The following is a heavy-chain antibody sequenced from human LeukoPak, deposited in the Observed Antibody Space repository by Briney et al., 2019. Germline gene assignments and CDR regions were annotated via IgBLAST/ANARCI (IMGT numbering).Heavy chain of an antibody. J-gene: IGHJ6*03. D-gene: IGHD6-13*01. CDR2: IIPIFGTA. V-gene: IGHV1-69*05. Sequence: SVKVSCKASGGTFISYAISWVRQAPGQGLEWMGRIIPIFGTANYAQKFQGRVTITTDESTSTAYMELSSLRSEDTAVYYCARIAAAGHYYYYYMDVWGKGTTVTVSS. CDR3: ARIAAAGHYYYYYMDV. CDR1: GGTFISYA.